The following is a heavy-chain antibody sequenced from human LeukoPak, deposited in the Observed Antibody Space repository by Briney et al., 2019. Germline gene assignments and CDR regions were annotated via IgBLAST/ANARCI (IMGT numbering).Heavy chain of an antibody. CDR2: ISGSGGST. Sequence: GGSLRLSCAAPGFTFNTYAMSWVRQAPGKGLEWVSTISGSGGSTYYADSVKGRFTISRDNSKNTLYVQMNSLRAEDTAVYYCAKYTAYSTGWPSYWGQGTLVTVS. J-gene: IGHJ4*02. CDR1: GFTFNTYA. CDR3: AKYTAYSTGWPSY. D-gene: IGHD6-19*01. V-gene: IGHV3-23*01.